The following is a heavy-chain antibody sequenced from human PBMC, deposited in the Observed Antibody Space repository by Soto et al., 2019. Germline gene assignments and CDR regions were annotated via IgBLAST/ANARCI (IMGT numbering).Heavy chain of an antibody. V-gene: IGHV3-11*06. Sequence: LRLSCAASGFTFSDYYMSWIRQAPGKGLEWVSYISSSSSYTNYADSVKGRFTISRDNAKNSLYLQMNSLRAEDTAVYYCARDYAPYDFWSGSPLRFDYWGQGTLVTVSS. CDR2: ISSSSSYT. J-gene: IGHJ4*02. CDR1: GFTFSDYY. CDR3: ARDYAPYDFWSGSPLRFDY. D-gene: IGHD3-3*01.